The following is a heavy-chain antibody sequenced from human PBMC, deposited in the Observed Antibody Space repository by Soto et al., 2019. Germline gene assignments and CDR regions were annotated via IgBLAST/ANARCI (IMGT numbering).Heavy chain of an antibody. CDR1: GFTFSSYA. V-gene: IGHV3-23*01. D-gene: IGHD3-10*01. Sequence: EVQLLESGGGLGQPGGSLRLSCAASGFTFSSYALSWVRQAPGKGLEWVSALSGTGDSADYANSVKGRFTISRDDSKTTLYLVMSSLRVEDTAIYYCARDNGNYGSGSFAHWGQGTLVTVSS. J-gene: IGHJ4*02. CDR3: ARDNGNYGSGSFAH. CDR2: LSGTGDSA.